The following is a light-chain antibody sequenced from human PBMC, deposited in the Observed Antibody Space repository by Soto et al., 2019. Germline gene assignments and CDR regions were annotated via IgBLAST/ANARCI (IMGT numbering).Light chain of an antibody. Sequence: EIVLTQSPDTLSLSPGESATLSCRARQSVSSNYLAWYQQKPGRAPRLLIYGASNRATGIPDRFSGSGSGTDFTLTISRLEPEDFAVFYCQQYDDSITFGQGTRLEI. V-gene: IGKV3-20*01. CDR1: QSVSSNY. CDR2: GAS. CDR3: QQYDDSIT. J-gene: IGKJ5*01.